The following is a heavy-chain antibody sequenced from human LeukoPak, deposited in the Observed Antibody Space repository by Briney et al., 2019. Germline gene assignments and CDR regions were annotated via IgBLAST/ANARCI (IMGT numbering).Heavy chain of an antibody. Sequence: GGSLRLSCAASGFTFSSYALSWVRQAPGKGLEWVSAISGSGGSTYYADSVKGRFTISRDNSKNTLYLQMNSLRAEDTAVYYCARIHSLRGVEKPDYWGQGTLVTVSS. D-gene: IGHD3-10*01. J-gene: IGHJ4*02. V-gene: IGHV3-23*01. CDR3: ARIHSLRGVEKPDY. CDR1: GFTFSSYA. CDR2: ISGSGGST.